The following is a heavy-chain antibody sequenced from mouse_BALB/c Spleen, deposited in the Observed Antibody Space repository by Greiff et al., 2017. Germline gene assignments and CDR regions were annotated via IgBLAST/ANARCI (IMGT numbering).Heavy chain of an antibody. J-gene: IGHJ4*01. CDR1: GYTFTSYT. CDR2: INPSSGYT. D-gene: IGHD4-1*01. V-gene: IGHV1-4*02. CDR3: ARETTGTEGAMDY. Sequence: QVQLQQSAAELARPGASVKMSCKASGYTFTSYTMHWVKQRPGQGLEWIGYINPSSGYTEDNQKFKDKTTLTADKSSSTAYMQLSSLTSEDSAVYYCARETTGTEGAMDYGGQGTSVTVSS.